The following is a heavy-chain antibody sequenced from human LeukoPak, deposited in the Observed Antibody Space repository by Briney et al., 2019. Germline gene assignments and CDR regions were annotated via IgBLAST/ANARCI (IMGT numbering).Heavy chain of an antibody. V-gene: IGHV3-72*01. D-gene: IGHD3-3*01. CDR2: IRNKANSHTT. Sequence: GGSLRLSCAASGFTFSDHYMDWVRQAPGKGLEWVGRIRNKANSHTTEYAAPVKGRFTISRDDLKNSLYLQLNSLKTEDTAAYYCARVGDVIAFDIWGQGTMVTVSS. CDR3: ARVGDVIAFDI. J-gene: IGHJ3*02. CDR1: GFTFSDHY.